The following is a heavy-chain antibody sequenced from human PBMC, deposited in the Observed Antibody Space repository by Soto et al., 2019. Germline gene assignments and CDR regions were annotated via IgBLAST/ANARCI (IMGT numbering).Heavy chain of an antibody. CDR1: GYTFTSYG. V-gene: IGHV1-18*01. CDR2: ISAYNGNT. CDR3: AREGNLGRWIQPLDS. Sequence: EASVKVSCKASGYTFTSYGISWVRQAPGQGLEWMGWISAYNGNTNYAQKLQGRVTMTTDTSTSTAYMELRSLRSDDTAVYYCAREGNLGRWIQPLDSWGQGTLVTVS. D-gene: IGHD2-2*03. J-gene: IGHJ4*02.